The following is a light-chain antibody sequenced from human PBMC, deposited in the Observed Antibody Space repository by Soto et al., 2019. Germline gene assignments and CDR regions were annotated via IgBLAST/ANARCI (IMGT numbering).Light chain of an antibody. CDR2: AAS. CDR3: QHLNSYPRT. CDR1: LGVARY. Sequence: IQLPQSPSSLSASVGDRVTITCRASLGVARYLAWYQQKPGTAPKLLIYAASTLQSGVPSRFSGSGSGTDFTLTISSLQPEDSATYYCQHLNSYPRTFGHGTKVDVK. V-gene: IGKV1-9*01. J-gene: IGKJ1*01.